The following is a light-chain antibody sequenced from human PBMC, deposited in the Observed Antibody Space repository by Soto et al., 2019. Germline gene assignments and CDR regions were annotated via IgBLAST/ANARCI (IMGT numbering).Light chain of an antibody. CDR2: DAA. CDR1: QSVSSY. CDR3: QQRSNWPST. V-gene: IGKV3-11*01. Sequence: EIVLTQSPATLSLSPGERATLSCRASQSVSSYLAGYQQKPGQAPRLLIYDAANRATGIPARFSGSGSGTDFSLTITSLEPEDLAVYYCQQRSNWPSTFGGGTKVEIK. J-gene: IGKJ4*01.